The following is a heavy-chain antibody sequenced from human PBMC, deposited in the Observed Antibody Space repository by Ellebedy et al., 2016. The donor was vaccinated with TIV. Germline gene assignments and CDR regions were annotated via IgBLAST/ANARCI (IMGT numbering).Heavy chain of an antibody. CDR1: GITFSSYA. CDR3: AKEALAV. J-gene: IGHJ4*02. CDR2: ISGSGGTI. D-gene: IGHD6-19*01. V-gene: IGHV3-23*01. Sequence: GESLKISCAASGITFSSYAMNWVRQAPGKGLEWVSGISGSGGTIFYADSVKGRFTISRDNSKNTLYLQMNSLRVDDTAIYYCAKEALAVWGQGTLVTVSS.